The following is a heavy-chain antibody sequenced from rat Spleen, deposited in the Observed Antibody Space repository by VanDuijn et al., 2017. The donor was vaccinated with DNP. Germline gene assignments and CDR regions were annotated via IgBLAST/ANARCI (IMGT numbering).Heavy chain of an antibody. CDR3: ARSGYNTDYYHLGAY. Sequence: EVQLVESGGGLVQPGRSLKLSCAASGFTFSDYAMAWVRQAPKKGLEWVATIIYDGSSTYYRDSVKGRFTISRDNAKSTLYLQMDSLRSEDTATHYCARSGYNTDYYHLGAYWGQGTLVTVSS. J-gene: IGHJ3*01. D-gene: IGHD1-6*01. CDR1: GFTFSDYA. CDR2: IIYDGSST. V-gene: IGHV5-17*01.